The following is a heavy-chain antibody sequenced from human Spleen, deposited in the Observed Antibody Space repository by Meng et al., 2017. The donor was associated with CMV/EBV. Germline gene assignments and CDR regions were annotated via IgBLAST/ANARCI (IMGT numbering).Heavy chain of an antibody. CDR3: ARALGSYQLLSSWVYGWFDP. CDR1: GGTFSSYT. J-gene: IGHJ5*02. D-gene: IGHD2-2*01. V-gene: IGHV1-18*01. Sequence: ASVKVSCKSSGGTFSSYTISWVRQAPGQGLEWMGWISAYNGNTNYAQKVHGRVTMTTDTSTNTVYMELRSLRFDDTAVYYCARALGSYQLLSSWVYGWFDPWGQGTLVTVSS. CDR2: ISAYNGNT.